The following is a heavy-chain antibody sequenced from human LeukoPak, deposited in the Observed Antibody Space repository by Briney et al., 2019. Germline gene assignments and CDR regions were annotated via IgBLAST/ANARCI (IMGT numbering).Heavy chain of an antibody. D-gene: IGHD5-18*01. V-gene: IGHV5-51*01. Sequence: PGESLKISCKASGYSFTSYWIGWVRQMPEKGLEWMGIIDPSDSETRYTPSFQGQVTISVDKSLTTADLQWNSLKASDTAMYYCARQTAMGRSGDYWGQGTLVTVSS. CDR3: ARQTAMGRSGDY. CDR1: GYSFTSYW. J-gene: IGHJ4*02. CDR2: IDPSDSET.